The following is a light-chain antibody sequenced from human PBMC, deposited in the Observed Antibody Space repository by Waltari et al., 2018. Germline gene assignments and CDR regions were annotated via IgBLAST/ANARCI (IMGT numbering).Light chain of an antibody. CDR3: CSYAGSHTFVV. Sequence: QSALTQPASVSGSPGQSITISCTGTSSDVGNYNFVHWYQQHPGKAPKLMIYEVTERPSGVSNRFSGSKSGNTASLTISGLQAEDEADYYCCSYAGSHTFVVFGGGTKLTVL. V-gene: IGLV2-23*02. CDR2: EVT. J-gene: IGLJ2*01. CDR1: SSDVGNYNF.